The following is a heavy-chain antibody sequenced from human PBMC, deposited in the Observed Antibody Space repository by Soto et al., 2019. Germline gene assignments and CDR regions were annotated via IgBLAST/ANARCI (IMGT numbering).Heavy chain of an antibody. D-gene: IGHD3-3*01. CDR2: ISYDGSNK. J-gene: IGHJ4*02. CDR1: GFTFSSYA. Sequence: GGSLRLSCAASGFTFSSYAMHWVRQAPGKGLEWVAVISYDGSNKYYADSVKGRFTISRDNSKNTLYLQMNSLRAEDTAVYYCARDRITIFGVSNYWGQGTLVTVSS. V-gene: IGHV3-30-3*01. CDR3: ARDRITIFGVSNY.